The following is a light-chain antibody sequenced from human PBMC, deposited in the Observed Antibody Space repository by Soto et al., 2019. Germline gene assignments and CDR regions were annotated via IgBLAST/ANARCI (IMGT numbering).Light chain of an antibody. J-gene: IGLJ3*02. CDR2: DVS. CDR3: CSYAGDYTWV. CDR1: SSDVGGYNY. Sequence: ALTQPRSVSGSPGQSVTISCTGTSSDVGGYNYVSWYQQHPGKAPKLMIYDVSKRPSGVPDRFFGSKSGNTASLTISGLQAEDEADYYCCSYAGDYTWVFGGGTKLTVL. V-gene: IGLV2-11*01.